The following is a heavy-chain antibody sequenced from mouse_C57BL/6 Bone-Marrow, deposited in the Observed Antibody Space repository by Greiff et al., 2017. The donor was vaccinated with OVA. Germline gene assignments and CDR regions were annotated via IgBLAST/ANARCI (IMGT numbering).Heavy chain of an antibody. CDR1: GYTFTSYG. D-gene: IGHD1-1*01. J-gene: IGHJ1*03. V-gene: IGHV1-81*01. Sequence: QVQLQQSGAELARPGASVKLSCKASGYTFTSYGISWVKQRTGQGLEWIGEIYPRSGNTYYNEKFKGKATLNADKSSSTAYMELRSLTSEDSAVYFCARWGYYGSSPYWYFDVWGTGTTVTVSS. CDR3: ARWGYYGSSPYWYFDV. CDR2: IYPRSGNT.